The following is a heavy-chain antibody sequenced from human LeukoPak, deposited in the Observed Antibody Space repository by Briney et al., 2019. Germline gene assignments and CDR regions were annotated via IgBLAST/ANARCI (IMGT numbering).Heavy chain of an antibody. V-gene: IGHV4-34*01. D-gene: IGHD6-19*01. CDR2: INHSGST. CDR3: ASSWFAVAGTETNWFDP. Sequence: SETLSLTCAVYGGSFSGYYWSWIRQPPGKGLEWIGEINHSGSTNYNPSLKSRVTISVDTSKNQFSLKLSSVTAADTAVYYCASSWFAVAGTETNWFDPWGQGTLVTVSS. J-gene: IGHJ5*02. CDR1: GGSFSGYY.